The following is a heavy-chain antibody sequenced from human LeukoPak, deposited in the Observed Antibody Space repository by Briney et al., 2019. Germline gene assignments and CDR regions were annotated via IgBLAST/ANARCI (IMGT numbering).Heavy chain of an antibody. Sequence: PSETLSLTCAVYGGSFSGYYWSWIRQPPGKGLEWIGEINHSGSTNYNPSLKSRVTISVDTSKNQFSLKLSSVTAADTAVYYCARGFHYYGSGSLFDYWGQGTLVTVSS. V-gene: IGHV4-34*01. CDR3: ARGFHYYGSGSLFDY. CDR2: INHSGST. D-gene: IGHD3-10*01. J-gene: IGHJ4*02. CDR1: GGSFSGYY.